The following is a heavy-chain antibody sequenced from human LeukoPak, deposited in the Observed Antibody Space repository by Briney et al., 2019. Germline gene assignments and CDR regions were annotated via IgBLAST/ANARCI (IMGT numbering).Heavy chain of an antibody. CDR1: GGSISSSSYY. CDR3: ARFGGKRLYYYYMDV. Sequence: SETLSLTCTVSGGSISSSSYYWGWIRQPPGKGLEWIGSIYYSGSTYYNPSLKSRVTISLDTSKNQFSLKLTYLTAADRAVYYCARFGGKRLYYYYMDVWGKGTTVTVSS. CDR2: IYYSGST. V-gene: IGHV4-39*07. J-gene: IGHJ6*03. D-gene: IGHD3-16*01.